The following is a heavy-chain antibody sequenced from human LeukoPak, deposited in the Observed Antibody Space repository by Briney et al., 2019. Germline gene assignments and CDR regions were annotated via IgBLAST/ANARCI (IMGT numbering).Heavy chain of an antibody. CDR3: AREDRWGRWFDP. Sequence: NPSETLSLTCAVYGGSFSGYYWSWIRQPPGKGLEWIGEINHSGGTNYNPSPKSRVTISVDTSKNQFSLKLSSVTAADTAVYYCAREDRWGRWFDPWGQGTLVTVSS. CDR2: INHSGGT. D-gene: IGHD3-16*01. J-gene: IGHJ5*02. V-gene: IGHV4-34*01. CDR1: GGSFSGYY.